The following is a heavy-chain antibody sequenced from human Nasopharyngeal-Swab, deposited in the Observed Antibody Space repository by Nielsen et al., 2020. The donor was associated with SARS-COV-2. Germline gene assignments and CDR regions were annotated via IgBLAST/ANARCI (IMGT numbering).Heavy chain of an antibody. D-gene: IGHD1-20*01. CDR1: GLTFSDYY. CDR2: ISWNGNIR. J-gene: IGHJ2*01. V-gene: IGHV3-9*01. Sequence: SLKISCADSGLTFSDYYMNWIRQAPGKGPEWVSGISWNGNIRGHADSVEGRFTISRDNAKSSLYLQMNSLRVEDTALYYCARENNWEALRYFDLWGRGTLVTVSS. CDR3: ARENNWEALRYFDL.